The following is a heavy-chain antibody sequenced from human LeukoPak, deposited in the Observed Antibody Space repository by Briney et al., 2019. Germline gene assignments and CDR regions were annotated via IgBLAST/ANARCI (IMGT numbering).Heavy chain of an antibody. CDR1: GFTFSSYE. CDR3: ARDGTNSRIAVAYDAFDI. CDR2: ISSSGSTI. V-gene: IGHV3-48*03. D-gene: IGHD6-19*01. J-gene: IGHJ3*02. Sequence: GGSLRLSCAASGFTFSSYEMNWVRQAPGKGLEWVSYISSSGSTIYYADTVKGRFTISRDNAKNSLYLQMNNLRAEDTAVDYCARDGTNSRIAVAYDAFDIWGQGTMVTVSS.